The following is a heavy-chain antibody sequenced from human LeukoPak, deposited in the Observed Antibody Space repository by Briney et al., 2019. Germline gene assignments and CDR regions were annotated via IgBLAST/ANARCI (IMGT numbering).Heavy chain of an antibody. V-gene: IGHV3-48*04. CDR3: AKSRGIYDNSGWRTYDY. J-gene: IGHJ4*02. D-gene: IGHD6-19*01. Sequence: GGSLRLSCAASGFTFSSYSMNWVRQAPGKGLEWVSYISSSSSTIYYADSVKGRFTISRDNSKNTLYLQMNSLRAEDTAIYYCAKSRGIYDNSGWRTYDYWGQGTLVTVSS. CDR2: ISSSSSTI. CDR1: GFTFSSYS.